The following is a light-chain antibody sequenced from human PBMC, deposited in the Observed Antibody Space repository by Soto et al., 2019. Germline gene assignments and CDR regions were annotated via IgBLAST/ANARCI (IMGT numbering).Light chain of an antibody. V-gene: IGKV3-15*01. Sequence: EIVMTQSPATLSVSPGERATLSCRASQSVRRSLAWYQQKPGQAPRLLIYEASTGATGIPARFSGSGSGTEFTLPISSLQSEDFAFYYCQQYNNWPLTFGGGTKVDIK. CDR2: EAS. CDR3: QQYNNWPLT. J-gene: IGKJ4*01. CDR1: QSVRRS.